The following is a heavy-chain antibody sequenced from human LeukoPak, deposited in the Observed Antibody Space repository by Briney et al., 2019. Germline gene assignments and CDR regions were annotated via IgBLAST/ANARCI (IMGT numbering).Heavy chain of an antibody. D-gene: IGHD2-2*01. V-gene: IGHV1-18*04. Sequence: GASVKVSCKASGYTFTIYGISWVRQAPGQGLEWMGWISAYNGNTNYAQKLQGRVTITTDTSTSTAYMELRSLRSDDTAVYYCARGGPGYCSSTSCYAGGDYWGQGTLVTVSS. J-gene: IGHJ4*02. CDR3: ARGGPGYCSSTSCYAGGDY. CDR1: GYTFTIYG. CDR2: ISAYNGNT.